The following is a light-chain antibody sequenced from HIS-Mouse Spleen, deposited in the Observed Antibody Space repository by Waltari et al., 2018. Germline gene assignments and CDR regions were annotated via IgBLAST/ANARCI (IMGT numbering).Light chain of an antibody. CDR2: EDS. CDR3: YSTDSSGNHRV. J-gene: IGLJ2*01. Sequence: SYELTQPPSVSVSPGQTARITCPGAALPTKYAYWDQQKSGQAPVLVIYEDSKRPSGIPERFSGSSSGTMATLTISGAQVEDEADYYCYSTDSSGNHRVFGGGTKLTVL. V-gene: IGLV3-10*01. CDR1: ALPTKY.